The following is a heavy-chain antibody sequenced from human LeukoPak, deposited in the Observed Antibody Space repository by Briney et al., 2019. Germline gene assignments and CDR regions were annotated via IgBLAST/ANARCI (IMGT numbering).Heavy chain of an antibody. Sequence: ASVKVSCKASGNTFIGYWRHWVRQAPGQGLEWMGWLNTNTGNPTYAQGFTGRFVFSLDTSVSTAYLQISSLKAEDTAVYYCARVNYDFWSGYYGPPDYWGQGTLVTVSS. V-gene: IGHV7-4-1*02. CDR1: GNTFIGYW. D-gene: IGHD3-3*01. CDR3: ARVNYDFWSGYYGPPDY. J-gene: IGHJ4*02. CDR2: LNTNTGNP.